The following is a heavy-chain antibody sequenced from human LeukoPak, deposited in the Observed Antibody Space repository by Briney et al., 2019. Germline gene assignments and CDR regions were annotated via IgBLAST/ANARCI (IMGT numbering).Heavy chain of an antibody. CDR3: VRESRGWYEDS. CDR1: GGSIRSTTYY. J-gene: IGHJ4*02. D-gene: IGHD6-19*01. V-gene: IGHV4-39*07. Sequence: PSETLSLTCTVSGGSIRSTTYYWGWIRQPPGKGLEWIGSIYYSGNTYHSPSLMSRVTISVDTSNNQFSLRLFSLTAADTAVYYCVRESRGWYEDSWGQGTLVTVSS. CDR2: IYYSGNT.